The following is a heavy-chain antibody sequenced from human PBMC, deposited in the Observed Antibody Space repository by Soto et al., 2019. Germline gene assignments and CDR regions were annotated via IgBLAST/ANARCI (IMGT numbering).Heavy chain of an antibody. J-gene: IGHJ4*02. CDR1: GGSISSSSYY. CDR2: IYYSGST. D-gene: IGHD5-18*01. Sequence: PAETLSLTCTVSGGSISSSSYYWGWIRQPPGKGTEWIGSIYYSGSTYYNPSLKSRVTIYVDTSKNQFSLKLSSVTAADTAVYYCALNVVDIAMALDXWGQGSLVTASX. CDR3: ALNVVDIAMALDX. V-gene: IGHV4-39*01.